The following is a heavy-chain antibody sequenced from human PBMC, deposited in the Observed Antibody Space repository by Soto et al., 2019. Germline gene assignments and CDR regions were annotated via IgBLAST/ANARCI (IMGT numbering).Heavy chain of an antibody. Sequence: GGSLRLSCAASGFTFSSYGMHWVRQAPGKGLEWVAVIWYDGSNKYYADSVKGRFTISRENSKNTLYLQMNSLRAEDTAVYYCARGAYCSGGSCYNSWFDPWGQGTLVTVSS. CDR1: GFTFSSYG. CDR3: ARGAYCSGGSCYNSWFDP. J-gene: IGHJ5*02. V-gene: IGHV3-33*01. CDR2: IWYDGSNK. D-gene: IGHD2-15*01.